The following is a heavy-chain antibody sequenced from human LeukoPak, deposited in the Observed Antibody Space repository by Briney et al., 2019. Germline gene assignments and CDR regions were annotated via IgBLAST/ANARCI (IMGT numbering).Heavy chain of an antibody. D-gene: IGHD6-13*01. CDR2: INHSGST. Sequence: SETLSLTCSVSRYSISSGYYWSWIRQPPGKGLEWIGEINHSGSTNYNPSLKSRVTISVDTSKNQFSLKLSSVTAADTAVYYCARGRSRIAAAGTFWFDPWGQGTLVTVSS. CDR3: ARGRSRIAAAGTFWFDP. CDR1: RYSISSGYY. J-gene: IGHJ5*02. V-gene: IGHV4-38-2*02.